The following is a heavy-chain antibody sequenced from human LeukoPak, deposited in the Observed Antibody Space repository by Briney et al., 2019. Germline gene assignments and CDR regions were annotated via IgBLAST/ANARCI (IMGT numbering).Heavy chain of an antibody. D-gene: IGHD3-22*01. V-gene: IGHV3-23*01. CDR3: AKDMYYDSSGPVFDY. CDR2: ISGGGDAT. CDR1: DFSFITYA. Sequence: GGSLRLSCAASDFSFITYAMSWVRQAPGKGLEWVSTISGGGDATYYADSVKGRFTISRDNSKNTLYLQMNSPRAEDTAVYYCAKDMYYDSSGPVFDYWGQGTLVTVSS. J-gene: IGHJ4*02.